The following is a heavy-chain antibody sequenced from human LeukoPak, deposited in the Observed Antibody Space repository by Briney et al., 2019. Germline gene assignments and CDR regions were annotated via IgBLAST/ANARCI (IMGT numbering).Heavy chain of an antibody. V-gene: IGHV4-59*01. Sequence: SETLSLTCTVSGGSISSYYWSWIRQPPGKGLEWIGYIYYSGSTNYNPSLKSRVTISVDTSKNQFSLKLSSVTAADTAVYYCARLGPMVRGVIITDYYYGMDVWGQGTTDTVSS. D-gene: IGHD3-10*01. CDR1: GGSISSYY. J-gene: IGHJ6*02. CDR2: IYYSGST. CDR3: ARLGPMVRGVIITDYYYGMDV.